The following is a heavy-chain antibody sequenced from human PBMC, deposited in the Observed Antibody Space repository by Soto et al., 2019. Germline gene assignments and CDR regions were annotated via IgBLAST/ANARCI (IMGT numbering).Heavy chain of an antibody. J-gene: IGHJ4*02. D-gene: IGHD6-19*01. V-gene: IGHV4-4*07. CDR3: SRDQRLDSYSSPLYLYFDS. CDR2: IYTSGTT. CDR1: GGSMSSNY. Sequence: QVQPQESGPGLVKPSETLSLTCTVSGGSMSSNYWSWIRQSAGKGLEWIGRIYTSGTTNYNPSIKRPAPMTVGTDNYRVSIKRPSVTPAGQALFYCSRDQRLDSYSSPLYLYFDSWRQGSLVTLSS.